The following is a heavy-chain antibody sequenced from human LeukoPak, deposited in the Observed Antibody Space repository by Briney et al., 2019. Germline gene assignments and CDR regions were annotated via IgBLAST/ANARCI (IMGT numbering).Heavy chain of an antibody. D-gene: IGHD6-13*01. Sequence: GGSLRLSCAASGFTFTNYAMSWVRQAPGKGLEWVSPIGGSGNNIYYAESVKGRFTISRDNSKNTLYLQMNSLRAEDTAVYYCTRGSTSTWYDYWGQGILVTVSS. CDR1: GFTFTNYA. CDR3: TRGSTSTWYDY. CDR2: IGGSGNNI. J-gene: IGHJ4*02. V-gene: IGHV3-23*01.